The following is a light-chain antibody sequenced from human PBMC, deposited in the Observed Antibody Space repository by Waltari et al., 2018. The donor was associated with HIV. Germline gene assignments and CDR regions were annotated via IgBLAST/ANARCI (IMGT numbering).Light chain of an antibody. CDR3: QQYQNWPQT. Sequence: EIVVSQSPATLSVSPGQRATVSCRASQNVYSNLAWYQQKPGQAPRLLIYGASTRATGISARFSGSGSGTQFTLTISSLQSEDFAVYYCQQYQNWPQTFGQGTKVEIK. CDR2: GAS. J-gene: IGKJ1*01. V-gene: IGKV3-15*01. CDR1: QNVYSN.